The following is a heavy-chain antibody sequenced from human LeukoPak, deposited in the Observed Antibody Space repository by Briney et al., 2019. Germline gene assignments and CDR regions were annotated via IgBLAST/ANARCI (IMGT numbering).Heavy chain of an antibody. Sequence: GSLRLSCAASGFTFSSYAMSWVRQAPGKGLEWVAVIWYDGSNKYYADSVKGRFTISRDNSKNTLYLQMNSLRAEDTAVYYCARDQRLTMVRGVIGYWGQGTLVTVSS. V-gene: IGHV3-33*08. CDR3: ARDQRLTMVRGVIGY. CDR2: IWYDGSNK. D-gene: IGHD3-10*01. CDR1: GFTFSSYA. J-gene: IGHJ4*02.